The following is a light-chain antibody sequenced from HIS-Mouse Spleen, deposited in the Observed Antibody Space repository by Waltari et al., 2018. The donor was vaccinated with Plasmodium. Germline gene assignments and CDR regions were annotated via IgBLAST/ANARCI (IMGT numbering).Light chain of an antibody. V-gene: IGKV1-39*01. CDR3: QQNYNTWT. J-gene: IGKJ1*01. CDR2: AAS. Sequence: DIQMTPSPSSLSASVGDRVTIPCRASRSISSYLNWDQQKPGKAPKHLIYAASSLQSGVPSRFSGSGSGTDFTLTISSLQPGDFATDYCQQNYNTWTFGQGTKVEIK. CDR1: RSISSY.